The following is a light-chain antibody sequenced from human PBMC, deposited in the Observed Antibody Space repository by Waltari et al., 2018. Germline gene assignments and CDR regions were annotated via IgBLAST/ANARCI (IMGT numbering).Light chain of an antibody. Sequence: QSALTQPASVSGSPGQSITISCTRSSSDLGVYSFVSWYHQHPGKAPKLMIYDVSHRPSGVSNRFSGSKSGNTASLTISGLQPEDEADYYCSSYTSIIPPFLFGTGTKVTVL. CDR1: SSDLGVYSF. J-gene: IGLJ1*01. CDR2: DVS. V-gene: IGLV2-14*01. CDR3: SSYTSIIPPFL.